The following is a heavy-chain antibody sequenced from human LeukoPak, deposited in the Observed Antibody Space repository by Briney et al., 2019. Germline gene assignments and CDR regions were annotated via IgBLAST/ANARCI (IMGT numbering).Heavy chain of an antibody. CDR3: AKARESDSSSWLPTQYYYYYMDV. CDR1: GFTFSSYG. D-gene: IGHD6-13*01. CDR2: ISGIGGGT. V-gene: IGHV3-23*01. J-gene: IGHJ6*03. Sequence: GGSLRLSCAASGFTFSSYGMSWVRPAPGKGVGWVSAISGIGGGTYYADSVKRRFTISRDNSKNTLYLQMNSLRAEDTAVYYCAKARESDSSSWLPTQYYYYYMDVWGKGTTVTISS.